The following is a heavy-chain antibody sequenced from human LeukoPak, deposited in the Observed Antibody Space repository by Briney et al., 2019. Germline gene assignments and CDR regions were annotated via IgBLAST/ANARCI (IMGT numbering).Heavy chain of an antibody. CDR3: ARVPAVAGQYYFDY. Sequence: SETLSHTCAVYGGSFSGYYWSWIRQPPGKGLEWIGEINHSGSTNYNPSLKSRVTISVDTSKNQFSLKLSSVTAADTAVYYCARVPAVAGQYYFDYWGQGTLVTVSS. V-gene: IGHV4-34*01. CDR1: GGSFSGYY. CDR2: INHSGST. D-gene: IGHD6-19*01. J-gene: IGHJ4*02.